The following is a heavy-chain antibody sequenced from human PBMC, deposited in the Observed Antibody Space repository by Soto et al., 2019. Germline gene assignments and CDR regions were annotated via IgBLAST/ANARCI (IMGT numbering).Heavy chain of an antibody. CDR3: AKGMFSSSPAAAGSFDY. D-gene: IGHD3-10*01. CDR2: IGGTDGKT. V-gene: IGHV3-23*01. CDR1: GFSFSSYA. Sequence: PGASLRLSCAASGFSFSSYAMSWVRQAPGKGLEWVAAIGGTDGKTYYADSVKGRFTISRDNSENTLYLQMSRLRAEDTAVYFCAKGMFSSSPAAAGSFDYWGQGALVTVSS. J-gene: IGHJ4*02.